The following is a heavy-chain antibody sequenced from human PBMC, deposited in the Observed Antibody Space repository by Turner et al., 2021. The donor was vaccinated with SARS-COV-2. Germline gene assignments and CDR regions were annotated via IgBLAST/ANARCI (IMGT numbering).Heavy chain of an antibody. CDR1: GGPISSSSYY. J-gene: IGHJ6*02. CDR2: INYSGST. V-gene: IGHV4-39*01. D-gene: IGHD5-18*01. Sequence: QLQLQESGPGLVKPSETLSLTCTVSGGPISSSSYYWGWLRQPPGKGLEWIGSINYSGSTYYNPSLKSRVTISVDTSKSQFSLKLRSVTAADTAVYYCAGERIQLRSAGYGMDVWGQGTTVTVSS. CDR3: AGERIQLRSAGYGMDV.